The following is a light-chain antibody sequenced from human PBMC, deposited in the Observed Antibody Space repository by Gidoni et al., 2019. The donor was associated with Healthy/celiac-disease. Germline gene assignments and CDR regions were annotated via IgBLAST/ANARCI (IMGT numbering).Light chain of an antibody. CDR1: QSVSSSY. CDR3: QQYGSSSLT. V-gene: IGKV3-20*01. Sequence: LVLTQSPGTLSLSPGERATLSCRASQSVSSSYLAWYQQKPGQAPRLLIYGASSRATGIPDRCSGSGAGTDFTLTSSRLEPEDFAVYYCQQYGSSSLTFGGXTKVEIK. CDR2: GAS. J-gene: IGKJ4*01.